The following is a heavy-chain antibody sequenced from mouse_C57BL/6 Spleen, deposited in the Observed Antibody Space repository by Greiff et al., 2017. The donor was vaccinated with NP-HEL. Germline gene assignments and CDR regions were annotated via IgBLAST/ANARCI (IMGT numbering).Heavy chain of an antibody. CDR2: IRNKANNHAT. CDR1: GFTFSDAW. Sequence: EVKLVESGGGLVQPGGSMKLSCAASGFTFSDAWMDWVRQSPEKGLEWVAEIRNKANNHATYYAESVKGRFTISRDDSKSSVYLQMNSLRAEDTGIYYCTSLYGNYVGAMDYWGQGTSVTVSS. CDR3: TSLYGNYVGAMDY. V-gene: IGHV6-6*01. J-gene: IGHJ4*01. D-gene: IGHD2-1*01.